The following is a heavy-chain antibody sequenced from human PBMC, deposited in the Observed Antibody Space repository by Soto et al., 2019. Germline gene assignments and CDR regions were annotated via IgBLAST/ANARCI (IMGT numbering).Heavy chain of an antibody. CDR2: INWNGGST. J-gene: IGHJ5*02. CDR1: GFTFDDYG. D-gene: IGHD6-6*01. CDR3: AIVLGEAAHSVWFDP. Sequence: GGSLRLSCAASGFTFDDYGMSWVRQAPGKGLEWVSGINWNGGSTGYADSVKGRFTISRDNAKNSLYLQMNSLRAEDTALYHCAIVLGEAAHSVWFDPWGQGTLVTVSS. V-gene: IGHV3-20*01.